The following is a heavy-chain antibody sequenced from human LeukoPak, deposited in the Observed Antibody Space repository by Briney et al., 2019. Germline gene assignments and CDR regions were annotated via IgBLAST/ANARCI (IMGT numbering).Heavy chain of an antibody. J-gene: IGHJ4*02. V-gene: IGHV3-64*01. CDR1: GFTFSSYA. CDR2: ISSNGGST. CDR3: ARVDPNSYYFDY. Sequence: GGSLRLSCAASGFTFSSYAMHWVRQAPGKGLEYVSAISSNGGSTYYANSAKGRFTISRDNSKNTLYLQMGSLRAEDMAVYYCARVDPNSYYFDYWGQGTLVTVSS.